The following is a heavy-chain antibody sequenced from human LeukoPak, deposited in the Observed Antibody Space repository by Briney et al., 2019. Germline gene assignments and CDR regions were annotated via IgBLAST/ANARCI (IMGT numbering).Heavy chain of an antibody. D-gene: IGHD3-10*01. CDR2: IIPIFGTA. CDR1: GGTFSSYA. Sequence: ASVKVSCQASGGTFSSYAISWVRQAPGQGLEWMGGIIPIFGTANYAQKFQGRVTITADESTSTAYMELSSLRSEDTAVYYCAPGAHPWFDPWGQGTLVTVSS. J-gene: IGHJ5*02. CDR3: APGAHPWFDP. V-gene: IGHV1-69*13.